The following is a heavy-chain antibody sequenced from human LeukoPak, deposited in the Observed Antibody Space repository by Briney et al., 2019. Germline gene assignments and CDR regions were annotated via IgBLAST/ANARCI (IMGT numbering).Heavy chain of an antibody. V-gene: IGHV3-23*01. Sequence: GGSLRLSCAASGFTFSSYALSWVRQAPGKGLEWVSRMCGSGTSTYYADSVKGRVTISRDKSKNTGYMQMNRLRAEETALYNRAKGYWNAQLGFEYCGQGTLVTVSS. CDR1: GFTFSSYA. CDR3: AKGYWNAQLGFEY. CDR2: MCGSGTST. D-gene: IGHD1-1*01. J-gene: IGHJ4*02.